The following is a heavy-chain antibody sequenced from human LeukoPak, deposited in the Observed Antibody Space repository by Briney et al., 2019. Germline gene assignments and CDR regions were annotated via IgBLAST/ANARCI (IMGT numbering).Heavy chain of an antibody. CDR3: AHRHEWLVRKAFDY. D-gene: IGHD6-19*01. CDR1: GFSLSTSGVG. Sequence: SGPTLVKPTQTLTLTCTFSGFSLSTSGVGVGWIRQPPGKALEWLALIYWDDDKRYSPSLKSRLTITKDTSKNQVVLTMTNMDPVDTATYYCAHRHEWLVRKAFDYWGQGTLVTVSS. J-gene: IGHJ4*02. CDR2: IYWDDDK. V-gene: IGHV2-5*02.